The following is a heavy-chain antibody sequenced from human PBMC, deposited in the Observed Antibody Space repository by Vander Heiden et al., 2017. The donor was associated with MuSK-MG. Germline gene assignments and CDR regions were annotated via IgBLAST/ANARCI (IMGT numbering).Heavy chain of an antibody. Sequence: QVQLVQSGAEVKKPGASVKVSCKASGYTFTSYAMHWVRQAPGQRLEWMGWINAGNGNTKYSQKFQGRVTITRDTSASTAYMELSSLRSEDTAVYYCARDSAEGYYYYMDVWGQGTTVTVSS. D-gene: IGHD2-2*01. CDR2: INAGNGNT. J-gene: IGHJ6*03. CDR1: GYTFTSYA. CDR3: ARDSAEGYYYYMDV. V-gene: IGHV1-3*01.